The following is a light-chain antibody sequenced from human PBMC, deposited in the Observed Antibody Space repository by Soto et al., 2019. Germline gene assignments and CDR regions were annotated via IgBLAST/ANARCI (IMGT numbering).Light chain of an antibody. CDR2: GTS. CDR1: QSVSSTY. V-gene: IGKV3-20*01. CDR3: QQYAAPPWT. J-gene: IGKJ1*01. Sequence: EIVLTQSPGTLSLSPGEGATLSCRASQSVSSTYFAWYQQKPGQAPRLVMYGTSNRATGISDRFSGSGSGTDFTLTISGLQPEDFAVYYCQQYAAPPWTFGQGTRVEFK.